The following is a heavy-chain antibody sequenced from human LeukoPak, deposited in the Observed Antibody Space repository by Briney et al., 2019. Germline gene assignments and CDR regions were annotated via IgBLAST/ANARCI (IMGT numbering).Heavy chain of an antibody. CDR3: AREYGDSTHYYYYYMDV. Sequence: ASVKVSCKASGYTFTSYDINWVRQATGQGLEWMGWMNPNSGNTGYAQKFQGRVTMTRNTSISTAYMELSSLRSEDTAVYYCAREYGDSTHYYYYYMDVWGKGTTVTISS. V-gene: IGHV1-8*01. J-gene: IGHJ6*03. CDR1: GYTFTSYD. D-gene: IGHD4-17*01. CDR2: MNPNSGNT.